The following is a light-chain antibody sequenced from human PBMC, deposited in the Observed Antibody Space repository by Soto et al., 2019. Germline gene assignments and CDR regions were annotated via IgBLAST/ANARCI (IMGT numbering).Light chain of an antibody. CDR2: EVS. J-gene: IGLJ2*01. Sequence: QSALTQPPSASGSPGQSVTISCTGTSSDVGGYNYVSWYQQHPGKAPKFLIFEVSRRPSGVPDRFSGSKSGNTASLTVSGLQADDEADYYCSSYAGSNNPVIFGGGTKHRP. V-gene: IGLV2-8*01. CDR3: SSYAGSNNPVI. CDR1: SSDVGGYNY.